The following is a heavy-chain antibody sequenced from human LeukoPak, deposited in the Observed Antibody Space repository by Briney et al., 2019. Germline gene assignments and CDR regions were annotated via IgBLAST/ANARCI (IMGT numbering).Heavy chain of an antibody. V-gene: IGHV3-30*12. CDR2: ISYDGSNE. D-gene: IGHD1-14*01. CDR3: ARDLNTRNDY. J-gene: IGHJ4*02. CDR1: GFTFSSYG. Sequence: PGGSLRLSCAASGFTFSSYGMHWVRQAPGKGLEWVAIISYDGSNEYYADSVKGRFTISRDNAKNSLYLQMNSLRAEDTAVYYCARDLNTRNDYWGQGTLVTVSS.